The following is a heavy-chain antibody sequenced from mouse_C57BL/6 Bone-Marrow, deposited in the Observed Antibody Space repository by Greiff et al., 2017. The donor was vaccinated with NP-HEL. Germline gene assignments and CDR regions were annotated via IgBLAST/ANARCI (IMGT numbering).Heavy chain of an antibody. J-gene: IGHJ2*01. CDR2: IYPGSGST. CDR1: GYTFTSYW. D-gene: IGHD1-1*01. Sequence: VQLQQPGAELVKPGASVKMSCKASGYTFTSYWITCVKQRPGQGLEWIGDIYPGSGSTNYNEKFKSKATLTVDTSSSTAYMQLSSLTSEDSAVYYCARWDTTVVAIDYWGQGTTLTVSS. CDR3: ARWDTTVVAIDY. V-gene: IGHV1-55*01.